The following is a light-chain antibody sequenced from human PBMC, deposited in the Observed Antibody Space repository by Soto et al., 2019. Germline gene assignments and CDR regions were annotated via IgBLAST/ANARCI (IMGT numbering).Light chain of an antibody. J-gene: IGKJ2*01. Sequence: EIVLTQSPGTLSLSPGERATLSCRASQSFSSTYLAWYQQKPGQAPRPLIYGASSRATGIPDRFSGSGSGTDFNLTISRLEPEDFAVYYCQQYGSSPPYTFGQGTKLEIK. CDR2: GAS. CDR1: QSFSSTY. V-gene: IGKV3-20*01. CDR3: QQYGSSPPYT.